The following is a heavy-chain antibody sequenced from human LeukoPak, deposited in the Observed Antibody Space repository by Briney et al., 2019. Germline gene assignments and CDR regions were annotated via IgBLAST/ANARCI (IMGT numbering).Heavy chain of an antibody. D-gene: IGHD1-26*01. CDR3: ARVVTYSGSYARDYYYYMDV. Sequence: PSETLSLTCTVSGGSISSYYWSWIRQPAGKGLEWIGRIYTSGSTNYNPSLKSRVTMSVDTSKNQFSLRLSSVTAADTAVYYCARVVTYSGSYARDYYYYMDVWGKGTTVTVSS. J-gene: IGHJ6*03. V-gene: IGHV4-4*07. CDR1: GGSISSYY. CDR2: IYTSGST.